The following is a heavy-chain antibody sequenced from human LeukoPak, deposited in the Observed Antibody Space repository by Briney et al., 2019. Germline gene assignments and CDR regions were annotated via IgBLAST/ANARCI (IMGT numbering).Heavy chain of an antibody. CDR3: ARARGYCSGGSCYRGSYYYYMDV. D-gene: IGHD2-15*01. Sequence: SETLSLTCTVSGGSISSYYWSWIRQPAGKGLEWIGRIYTSGSTNYNPSLKSRVTMSVDTSKNQFSLKLSSVTAADTAVYYCARARGYCSGGSCYRGSYYYYMDVWGKGTTVTISS. J-gene: IGHJ6*03. CDR2: IYTSGST. CDR1: GGSISSYY. V-gene: IGHV4-4*07.